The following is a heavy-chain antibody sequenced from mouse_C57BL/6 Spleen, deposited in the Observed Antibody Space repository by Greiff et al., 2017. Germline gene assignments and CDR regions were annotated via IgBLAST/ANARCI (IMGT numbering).Heavy chain of an antibody. CDR3: TRNYGPDY. Sequence: VKLQESGAELVRPGASVTLSCKASGYTFTDYEMHWVKQTPVHGLEWIGAIDPETGGTAYNQKFKGKAILTADKSSSTAYMELRSLTSEDSAVYYCTRNYGPDYWGQGTTLTVSS. J-gene: IGHJ2*01. V-gene: IGHV1-15*01. CDR1: GYTFTDYE. D-gene: IGHD1-2*01. CDR2: IDPETGGT.